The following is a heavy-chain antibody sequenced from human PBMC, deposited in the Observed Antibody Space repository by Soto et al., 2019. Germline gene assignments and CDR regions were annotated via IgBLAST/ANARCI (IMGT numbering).Heavy chain of an antibody. CDR1: GDSVSSNSAA. J-gene: IGHJ6*02. CDR3: TVITSFRGMDV. Sequence: PLRTLSLPCAISGDSVSSNSAAWNWIRQSPSRGLEWLGRTYYRFKWNNEYALSVKSRITINPNTSKNQFSLHLYSVTPDDTAVYYCTVITSFRGMDVWGQGTPVTVSS. V-gene: IGHV6-1*01. D-gene: IGHD3-10*01. CDR2: TYYRFKWNN.